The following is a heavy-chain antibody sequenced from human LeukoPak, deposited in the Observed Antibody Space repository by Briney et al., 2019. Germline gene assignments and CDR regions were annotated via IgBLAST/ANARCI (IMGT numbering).Heavy chain of an antibody. CDR2: ISGSGGST. CDR1: GFTFSSYA. Sequence: PGGSLRLSCAASGFTFSSYAMSWVRQAPGKGLEWVSAISGSGGSTYYADSVKGRFTISRDNSKNTLYLQMNSLRAEDTAVYYCARPGGPAAGNWYFDLWGRGTLVTVSS. D-gene: IGHD6-13*01. J-gene: IGHJ2*01. V-gene: IGHV3-23*01. CDR3: ARPGGPAAGNWYFDL.